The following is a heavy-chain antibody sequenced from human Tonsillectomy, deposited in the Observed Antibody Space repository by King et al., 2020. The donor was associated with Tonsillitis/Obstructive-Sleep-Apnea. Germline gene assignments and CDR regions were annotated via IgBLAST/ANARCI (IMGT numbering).Heavy chain of an antibody. CDR1: GGSVRSDHYF. Sequence: VQLQESGPGLVKPSETLSLTCSVSGGSVRSDHYFWNWIRLPPGKGLEWLGYVYDSGRTDYNPSLKSRVTLSMDMSKNLFSLKMTSMTAADTAIYYCARARRRDGYNGIDFWGQGTLVTVSS. J-gene: IGHJ4*02. D-gene: IGHD5-24*01. CDR3: ARARRRDGYNGIDF. V-gene: IGHV4-61*03. CDR2: VYDSGRT.